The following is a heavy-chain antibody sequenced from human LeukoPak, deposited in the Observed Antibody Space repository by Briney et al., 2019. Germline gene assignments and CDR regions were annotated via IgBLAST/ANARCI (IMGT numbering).Heavy chain of an antibody. CDR2: INHSGST. D-gene: IGHD6-19*01. J-gene: IGHJ4*02. CDR3: ARGLAGWGNYFDY. CDR1: GGSFSGYY. V-gene: IGHV4-34*01. Sequence: SETLSLTCAVYGGSFSGYYWSWIRQPPGKGLEWIGEINHSGSTNYNPSLKSRVTISVDTPKNQFSLKLSSVTAADTAVYYCARGLAGWGNYFDYWGQGTLVTVSS.